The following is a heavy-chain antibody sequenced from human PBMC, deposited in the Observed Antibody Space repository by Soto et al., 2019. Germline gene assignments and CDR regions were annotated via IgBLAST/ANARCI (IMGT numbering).Heavy chain of an antibody. Sequence: QVQLIPSGAEVEKPGASVKVSCKASGYTFSRYGMHWVRQAPGQGLEWMGWINTANGKTGYSEKFQGRGTITRDTSATTAYMELHSLRSEDTATYYCARESTGLSFDHWGQGILVTVSS. V-gene: IGHV1-3*04. J-gene: IGHJ4*02. CDR1: GYTFSRYG. CDR3: ARESTGLSFDH. CDR2: INTANGKT. D-gene: IGHD2-8*02.